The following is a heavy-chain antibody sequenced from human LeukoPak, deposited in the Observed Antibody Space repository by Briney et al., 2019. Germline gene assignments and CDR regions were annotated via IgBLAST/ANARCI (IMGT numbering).Heavy chain of an antibody. CDR1: GYTFTSYD. CDR3: ARDEVVAAPNYFGMVV. V-gene: IGHV1-8*01. CDR2: MNPNSGNT. Sequence: ASVKVSCKASGYTFTSYDVNWVRQATGQGLEWMGWMNPNSGNTGLAQKFQGRVTLTRDASLSTAYMELSNLRSDDTAVYYCARDEVVAAPNYFGMVVWGQGTTVSVSS. D-gene: IGHD2-15*01. J-gene: IGHJ6*02.